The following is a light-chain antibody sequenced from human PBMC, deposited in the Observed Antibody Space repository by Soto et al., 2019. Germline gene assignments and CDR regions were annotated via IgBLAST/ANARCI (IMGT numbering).Light chain of an antibody. Sequence: TQSPGTVSLSPGERATLSCTTSQTVNSNLAWYQQKPGQAPRLLIYGASTRATGIPARFSGSGSGTEFTLTISSLQSEDFAVYYCQQYNNWPPGFTFGPGTKVDIK. V-gene: IGKV3-15*01. CDR2: GAS. J-gene: IGKJ3*01. CDR1: QTVNSN. CDR3: QQYNNWPPGFT.